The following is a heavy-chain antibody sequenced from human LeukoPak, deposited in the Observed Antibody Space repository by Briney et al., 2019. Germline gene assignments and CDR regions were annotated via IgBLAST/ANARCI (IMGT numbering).Heavy chain of an antibody. CDR3: ARISMVRGVISLYYYYMDV. D-gene: IGHD3-10*01. Sequence: SETLSLTCTVSGGSISSSSYYWGWIRQPPGKGLEWIGSIYYSGSTYYNPSLKSRVTISVDTSKNQFSLKLSSVTAADTAVYYCARISMVRGVISLYYYYMDVWGKGTTVTVSS. J-gene: IGHJ6*03. CDR2: IYYSGST. CDR1: GGSISSSSYY. V-gene: IGHV4-39*07.